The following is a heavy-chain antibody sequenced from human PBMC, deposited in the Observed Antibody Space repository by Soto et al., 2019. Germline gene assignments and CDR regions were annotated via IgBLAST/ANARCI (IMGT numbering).Heavy chain of an antibody. CDR2: LGDSGTKT. CDR1: GFKFSTFA. Sequence: GGSLRLSCAASGFKFSTFAMSWVRQAPGKGLEWVSGLGDSGTKTYYAASVRGRFIISRDNSKNTVDLQMNSLRAEDTAVYHCAKDSSGWYYYYGMDVWGQGTTVTVSS. CDR3: AKDSSGWYYYYGMDV. V-gene: IGHV3-23*01. D-gene: IGHD6-19*01. J-gene: IGHJ6*02.